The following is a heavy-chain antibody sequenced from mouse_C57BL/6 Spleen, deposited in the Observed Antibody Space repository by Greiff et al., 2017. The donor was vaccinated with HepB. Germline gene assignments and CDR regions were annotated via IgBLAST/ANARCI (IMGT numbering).Heavy chain of an antibody. CDR2: INPNNGGT. V-gene: IGHV1-26*01. D-gene: IGHD1-1*01. Sequence: EVQLQQSGPELVKPGASVKISCKASGYTFTDYYMNWVKQSHGKSLEWIGDINPNNGGTSYNQKFKGKATLTVDKSSSTAYMELRSLTSEDSAVYYCARSGGYGSSPAWFAYWGQGTLVTVSA. CDR3: ARSGGYGSSPAWFAY. J-gene: IGHJ3*01. CDR1: GYTFTDYY.